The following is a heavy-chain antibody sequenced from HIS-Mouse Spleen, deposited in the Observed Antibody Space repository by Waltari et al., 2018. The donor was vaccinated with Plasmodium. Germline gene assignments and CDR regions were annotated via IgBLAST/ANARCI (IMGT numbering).Heavy chain of an antibody. CDR3: ASSWYWYFDL. CDR2: IKQEGSEK. Sequence: EVQLVESGGGLVQPGGSLCLSWSASGFTFCRYWMSWVRQDPGNGLEWVANIKQEGSEKYYVDSVKGRFTISRDNAKNSLYLQMNSLRAEDTAVYYCASSWYWYFDLWGRGTLVTVSS. D-gene: IGHD6-13*01. J-gene: IGHJ2*01. V-gene: IGHV3-7*01. CDR1: GFTFCRYW.